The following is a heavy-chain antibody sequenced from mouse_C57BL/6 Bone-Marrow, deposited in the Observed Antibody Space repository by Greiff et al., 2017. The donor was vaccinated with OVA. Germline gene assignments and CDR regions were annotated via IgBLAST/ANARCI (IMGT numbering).Heavy chain of an antibody. Sequence: VQLQQPGAELVKPGASVKLSCKASGYTFTSYWMHWVKQRPGQGLEWIGMIHPNSGSTNYNEKFKSKATLTVDKSSSTAYIQLSSLTSADAAVYYCARGGVFITTVVPSACFAYWGQGTLVTVSA. V-gene: IGHV1-64*01. CDR1: GYTFTSYW. CDR3: ARGGVFITTVVPSACFAY. CDR2: IHPNSGST. J-gene: IGHJ3*01. D-gene: IGHD1-1*01.